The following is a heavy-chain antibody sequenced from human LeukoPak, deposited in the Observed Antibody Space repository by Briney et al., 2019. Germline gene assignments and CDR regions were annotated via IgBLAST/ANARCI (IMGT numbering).Heavy chain of an antibody. CDR1: GFTFSSYA. CDR3: AKDPCSGGSCYFYYYYGMDV. V-gene: IGHV3-23*01. CDR2: ISGSGGST. D-gene: IGHD2-15*01. Sequence: GGSLRLSCAASGFTFSSYAMSWVRQAPGKGLEWVSAISGSGGSTYYADSVKGRFTISRDNSKNTLYLQMNSLRAEDTAVYYCAKDPCSGGSCYFYYYYGMDVWGQGTTVTVSS. J-gene: IGHJ6*02.